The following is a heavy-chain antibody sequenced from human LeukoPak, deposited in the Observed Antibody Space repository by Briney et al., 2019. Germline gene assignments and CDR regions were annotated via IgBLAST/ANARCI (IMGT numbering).Heavy chain of an antibody. CDR2: ISAYNGNT. D-gene: IGHD3-22*01. V-gene: IGHV1-18*01. Sequence: GASVKVSCKASGYTFTNYGISWVRQAPGQGLEWMGWISAYNGNTNYAQKLQGRATMTTDTSTSTAYMELRSLRSDDTAVYYCAREYGYYDSSGYYSDYWGQGTLVTVSS. J-gene: IGHJ4*02. CDR3: AREYGYYDSSGYYSDY. CDR1: GYTFTNYG.